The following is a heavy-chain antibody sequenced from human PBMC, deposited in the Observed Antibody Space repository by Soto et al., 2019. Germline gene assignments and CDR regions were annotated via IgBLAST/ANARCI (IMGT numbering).Heavy chain of an antibody. CDR1: GGSISSYY. J-gene: IGHJ6*02. CDR2: MYYSGST. CDR3: ARKRIDPAATPWRNYYYYGMDV. V-gene: IGHV4-59*01. Sequence: KPSETLSLTCTVSGGSISSYYWSWIRKPPGKGLEWIGYMYYSGSTNYNPSLKSRVTISVDTSKNQFSLKLSSVTAADTAVYYCARKRIDPAATPWRNYYYYGMDVWGQRPTGTVAS. D-gene: IGHD2-2*01.